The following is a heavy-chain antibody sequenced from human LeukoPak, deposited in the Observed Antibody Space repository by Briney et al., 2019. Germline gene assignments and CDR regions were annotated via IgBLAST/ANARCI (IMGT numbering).Heavy chain of an antibody. D-gene: IGHD6-19*01. V-gene: IGHV3-20*04. J-gene: IGHJ4*02. Sequence: GGSLRLSCTASGFTFDDFAMSWVRQTPGKGLEWVSGINWNGGSTHYADSAKGRFTISRDNTKHSLHLQMNSLRAEDTALYYCARVRGATVAGTSDYFDYWGQGTLVTVPS. CDR1: GFTFDDFA. CDR2: INWNGGST. CDR3: ARVRGATVAGTSDYFDY.